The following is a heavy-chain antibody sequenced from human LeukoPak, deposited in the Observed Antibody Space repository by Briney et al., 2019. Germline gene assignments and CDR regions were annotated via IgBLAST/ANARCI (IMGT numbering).Heavy chain of an antibody. CDR1: GFTFNSYG. D-gene: IGHD5-24*01. V-gene: IGHV3-30*18. J-gene: IGHJ4*02. CDR3: GKELKRWQQIFEY. CDR2: ISFDGNND. Sequence: GGSLRLSCAASGFTFNSYGMHWIRQAPGKGLEWVTFISFDGNNDYYADSVKGRFTISRDNSKDTLYLQMNNLRAEDTAIYYCGKELKRWQQIFEYRGQGTLVTVSS.